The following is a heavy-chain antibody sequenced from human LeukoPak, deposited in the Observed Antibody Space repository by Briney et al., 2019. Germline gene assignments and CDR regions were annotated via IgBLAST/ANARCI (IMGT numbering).Heavy chain of an antibody. CDR2: ISYDGSNK. D-gene: IGHD4-17*01. Sequence: GGSLRLSCAASGFIFSNYAIHWVRQAPGKGLEWVAVISYDGSNKYYVDSVKGRFTISRDNSKNTLYLRMNSLRAEDTALYYCARDRNFGDYAGDFDYWGQGTLVTVSS. J-gene: IGHJ4*02. V-gene: IGHV3-30*04. CDR3: ARDRNFGDYAGDFDY. CDR1: GFIFSNYA.